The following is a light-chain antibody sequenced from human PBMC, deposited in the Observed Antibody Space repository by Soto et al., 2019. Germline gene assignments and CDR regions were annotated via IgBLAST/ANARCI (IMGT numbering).Light chain of an antibody. CDR3: QQCSDWPRT. V-gene: IGKV3-11*01. Sequence: EVVLTQSPATLSLSPGERATLSCRASQSIRYYLAWYQQKPGQAPRLLIYDAPNRATGVPARFSGSGSGTDFTLTISSLEPEDFAVYYCQQCSDWPRTFGQGTKLESK. CDR2: DAP. CDR1: QSIRYY. J-gene: IGKJ2*01.